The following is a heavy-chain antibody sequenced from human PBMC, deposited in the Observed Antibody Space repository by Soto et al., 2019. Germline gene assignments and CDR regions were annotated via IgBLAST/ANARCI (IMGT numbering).Heavy chain of an antibody. CDR1: GFSLRTSGMR. D-gene: IGHD3-22*01. CDR2: IDWDGDK. V-gene: IGHV2-70*01. Sequence: SGPTLVNPTQTVTLTCTFSGFSLRTSGMRVSWIRQRPGKAPEWLALIDWDGDKKCSRSLKARLTISKDTSKNQVVLTMTNMDPVDSATYYCARPFQACLYYRGMDVSGQGT. J-gene: IGHJ6*02. CDR3: ARPFQACLYYRGMDV.